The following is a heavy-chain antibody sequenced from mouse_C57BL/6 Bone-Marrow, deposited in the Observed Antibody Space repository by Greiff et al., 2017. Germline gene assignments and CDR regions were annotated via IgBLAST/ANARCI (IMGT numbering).Heavy chain of an antibody. CDR2: IYPGDGDT. J-gene: IGHJ1*03. D-gene: IGHD1-1*01. V-gene: IGHV1-80*01. CDR3: ARSYYGSFYWYFDV. Sequence: QVQLQQPGAELVKPGASVKISCKASGYAFSSYWMNWVKQRPGKGLEWIGQIYPGDGDTNYNGKFKGKATLTADKSSSTAYMQLSSLTSEDSAVYFCARSYYGSFYWYFDVWGTGTTVTVSS. CDR1: GYAFSSYW.